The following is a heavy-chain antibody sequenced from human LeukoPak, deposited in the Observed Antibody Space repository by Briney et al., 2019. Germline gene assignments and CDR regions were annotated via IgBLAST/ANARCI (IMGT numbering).Heavy chain of an antibody. CDR3: AREDSKIAVAGTGAFDI. J-gene: IGHJ3*02. V-gene: IGHV4-30-2*01. CDR2: IYHSGST. D-gene: IGHD6-19*01. CDR1: GGSISSGGYY. Sequence: SETLSLTCTVSGGSISSGGYYWSWIRQPPGKGLEWIGYIYHSGSTYYNPSLKSRVTISVDRSKNQFSLKLSSVTAADTAVYYCAREDSKIAVAGTGAFDIWGQGTMVTVSS.